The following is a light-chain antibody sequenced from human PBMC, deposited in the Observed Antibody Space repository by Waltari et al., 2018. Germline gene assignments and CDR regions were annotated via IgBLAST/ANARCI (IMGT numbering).Light chain of an antibody. CDR2: DNN. CDR3: ATWDGSLSAVV. Sequence: QSVLTPPPSVSAAPGTRVTISCSGTISNTGTNFVPWYQQLPGAAPNLLIYDNNERPSGTPDRFACSKSGTSATLAITGLQTGDEADYYCATWDGSLSAVVFGGGTKVTVV. J-gene: IGLJ2*01. V-gene: IGLV1-51*01. CDR1: ISNTGTNF.